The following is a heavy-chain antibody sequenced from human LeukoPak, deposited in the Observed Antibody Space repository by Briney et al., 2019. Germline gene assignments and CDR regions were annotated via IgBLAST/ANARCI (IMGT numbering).Heavy chain of an antibody. D-gene: IGHD3-9*01. CDR2: FYPEDGEP. V-gene: IGHV1-24*01. Sequence: VASVKVSCKVSGYTLTELSMHWVRQAPGKGLEWMGGFYPEDGEPIYAQKFQGRVTMTEDTSTDTAYMALSSLRSEDTAVYYCATGDWSSGYYFDYWGQGTLVAVSS. CDR1: GYTLTELS. CDR3: ATGDWSSGYYFDY. J-gene: IGHJ4*02.